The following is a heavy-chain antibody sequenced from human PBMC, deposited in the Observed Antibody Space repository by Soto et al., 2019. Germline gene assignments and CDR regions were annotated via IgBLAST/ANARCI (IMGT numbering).Heavy chain of an antibody. CDR2: IGTAVDT. J-gene: IGHJ6*03. Sequence: GGSLRLSCAASGFTFSSYDMHWVRQATGKGMEWVSAIGTAVDTYYPGSVKGRFTISRENAKNSLYLQMNSLRAGDTAVYYCARRSPVNYYYMDVWAKGPRSPSP. CDR3: ARRSPVNYYYMDV. V-gene: IGHV3-13*01. D-gene: IGHD3-10*01. CDR1: GFTFSSYD.